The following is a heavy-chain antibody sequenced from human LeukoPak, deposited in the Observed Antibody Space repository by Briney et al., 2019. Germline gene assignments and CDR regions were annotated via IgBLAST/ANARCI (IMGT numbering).Heavy chain of an antibody. CDR3: AKGFKAYGDLSFDY. V-gene: IGHV3-7*03. CDR2: TKAVGTEK. J-gene: IGHJ4*02. D-gene: IGHD4-17*01. Sequence: GGSLRLSCAVSGFTLSAYWMTWVRQAPGKGLEWVAKTKAVGTEKNYMNSGTDRFTISRDKVKKSLYIEMDSLRSEDTAVYYCAKGFKAYGDLSFDYWGQGTLVTVSS. CDR1: GFTLSAYW.